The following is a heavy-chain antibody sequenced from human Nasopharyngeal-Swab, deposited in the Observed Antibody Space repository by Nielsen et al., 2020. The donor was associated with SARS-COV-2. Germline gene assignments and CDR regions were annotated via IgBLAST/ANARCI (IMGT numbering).Heavy chain of an antibody. CDR3: ARSPDVFDI. Sequence: RQAPGKGPEWVSNISSSGTTKYYADSVKGRFTISRDNAKNSLFLQMNSLRAEDTAVYYCARSPDVFDIWGQGTIVTVSS. J-gene: IGHJ3*02. CDR2: ISSSGTTK. V-gene: IGHV3-11*04.